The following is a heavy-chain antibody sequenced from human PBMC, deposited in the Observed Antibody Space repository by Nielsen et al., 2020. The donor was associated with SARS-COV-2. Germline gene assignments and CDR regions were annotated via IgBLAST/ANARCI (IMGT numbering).Heavy chain of an antibody. V-gene: IGHV6-1*01. Sequence: SQTLSLTCAISGDSVSSNSAAWNWIRPSPSRGLEWLGRTYYRSKWYNDYAVSVKSRITINPDTSKNQFSLQLNSVTPEDTAVYYCARDSLPQYYDFWSGYYYYYYYYMDVWGKGTTVTVSS. D-gene: IGHD3-3*01. J-gene: IGHJ6*03. CDR2: TYYRSKWYN. CDR1: GDSVSSNSAA. CDR3: ARDSLPQYYDFWSGYYYYYYYYMDV.